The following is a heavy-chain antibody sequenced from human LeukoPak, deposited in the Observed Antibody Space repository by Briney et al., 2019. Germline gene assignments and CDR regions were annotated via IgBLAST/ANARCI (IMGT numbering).Heavy chain of an antibody. CDR2: INAGNGNT. J-gene: IGHJ4*02. D-gene: IGHD6-13*01. CDR1: GYTFSTYT. CDR3: ARSLAAAGTDY. V-gene: IGHV1-3*01. Sequence: GASVKVSCKASGYTFSTYTMHWVRQAPGQRLEWMGWINAGNGNTKYSQKFQGRVSITRDTSASTAYMEMSSLRCEDTAVYYCARSLAAAGTDYWGQGTLVTVSS.